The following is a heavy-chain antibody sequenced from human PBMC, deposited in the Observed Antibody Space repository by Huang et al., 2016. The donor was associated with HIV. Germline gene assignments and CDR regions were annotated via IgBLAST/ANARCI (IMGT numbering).Heavy chain of an antibody. J-gene: IGHJ4*02. V-gene: IGHV4-39*01. CDR1: GDFISSTNYY. Sequence: QLQLQESGPGQVKPSETLSLTCTVSGDFISSTNYYWGWIRQSPGKGLEWVGSVYQRGSTNYNPSRKSRVTLSVDTSRNQFSLRLNSVTAADTAVYYCASQHIGAAATWFWGRGTQVAVPS. CDR3: ASQHIGAAATWF. CDR2: VYQRGST. D-gene: IGHD6-13*01.